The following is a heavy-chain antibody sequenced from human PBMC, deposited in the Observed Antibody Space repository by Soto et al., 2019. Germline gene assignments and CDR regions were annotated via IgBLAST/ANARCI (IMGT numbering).Heavy chain of an antibody. V-gene: IGHV5-51*01. CDR1: GFSFTNYW. D-gene: IGHD3-22*01. Sequence: SLKISCKGSGFSFTNYWIGWVRQMPGKGLEWMGDIYPGDSDIRYSPSFRGQVTISADKSISTAYLQWSSLKASDTAMYYCARSGSTMKYGFDIWGQGTMVTVSS. J-gene: IGHJ3*02. CDR3: ARSGSTMKYGFDI. CDR2: IYPGDSDI.